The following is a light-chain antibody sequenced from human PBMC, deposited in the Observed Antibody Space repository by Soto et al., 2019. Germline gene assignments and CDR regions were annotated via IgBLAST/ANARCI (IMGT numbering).Light chain of an antibody. CDR1: SSDFGAYNY. Sequence: QSVLTQPASVSGSPGQSTTIPCTGTSSDFGAYNYVSWYQQYPGKVPKLLIYNVSNRPSGVSNHFSGSKSGNTASLTISGLQAEDEADYFCTSYTSGSLYVFGTGTKVTVL. J-gene: IGLJ1*01. CDR3: TSYTSGSLYV. V-gene: IGLV2-14*01. CDR2: NVS.